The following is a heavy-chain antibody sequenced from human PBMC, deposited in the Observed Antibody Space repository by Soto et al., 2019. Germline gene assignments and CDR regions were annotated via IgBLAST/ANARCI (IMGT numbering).Heavy chain of an antibody. D-gene: IGHD3-16*02. CDR2: INPNSGGT. J-gene: IGHJ5*02. CDR3: ARGVNDYVWGSYRQNWFDP. Sequence: ASVKVSCKASGYTFTGYYMHWVRQAPGQGLEWMGWINPNSGGTNYAQKFQGWVTMTRDTSISTAYMELGRLGSDDTAVYYCARGVNDYVWGSYRQNWFDPWGQGTLVTVSS. V-gene: IGHV1-2*04. CDR1: GYTFTGYY.